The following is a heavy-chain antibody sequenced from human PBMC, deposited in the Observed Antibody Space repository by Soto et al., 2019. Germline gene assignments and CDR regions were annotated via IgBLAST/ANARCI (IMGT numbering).Heavy chain of an antibody. Sequence: QVQLVESGGGVVQPGRSLRLSCAASGFTFSSYAMHWVRQAPGKGLEWVAVISYDGSNKYYADSVQGRFTISRDNSKNTLYLQMNSRRAEDTAVYYCARDAEAGDYTGHYYGMDVWGHGTTVTVSS. D-gene: IGHD4-17*01. V-gene: IGHV3-30-3*01. CDR1: GFTFSSYA. CDR2: ISYDGSNK. CDR3: ARDAEAGDYTGHYYGMDV. J-gene: IGHJ6*02.